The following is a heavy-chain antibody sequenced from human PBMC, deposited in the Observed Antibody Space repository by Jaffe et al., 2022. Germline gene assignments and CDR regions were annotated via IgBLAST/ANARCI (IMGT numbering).Heavy chain of an antibody. CDR3: AKDPHYDILTGYYNMAGQGAY. D-gene: IGHD3-9*01. CDR2: ISGSGGST. CDR1: GFTFSSYA. Sequence: EVQLLESGGGLVQPGGSLRLSCAASGFTFSSYAMSWVRQAPGKGLEWVSAISGSGGSTYYADSVKGRFTISRDNSKNTLYLQMNSLRAEDTAVYYCAKDPHYDILTGYYNMAGQGAYWGQGTLVTVSS. J-gene: IGHJ4*02. V-gene: IGHV3-23*01.